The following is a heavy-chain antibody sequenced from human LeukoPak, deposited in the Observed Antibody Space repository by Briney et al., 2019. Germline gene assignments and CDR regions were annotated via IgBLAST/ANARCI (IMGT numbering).Heavy chain of an antibody. CDR2: INPSDGTT. CDR3: ARTDSSSWYYYYYYYMDV. J-gene: IGHJ6*03. D-gene: IGHD6-13*01. CDR1: GYTFTSYN. Sequence: ASVKVSCKASGYTFTSYNMHWVRQAPGQGLEWMGIINPSDGTTNYAQTFQGRVTMTRDTSTSTVYMELSSLRSEDTAVYYCARTDSSSWYYYYYYYMDVWGKGTTVTVSS. V-gene: IGHV1-46*01.